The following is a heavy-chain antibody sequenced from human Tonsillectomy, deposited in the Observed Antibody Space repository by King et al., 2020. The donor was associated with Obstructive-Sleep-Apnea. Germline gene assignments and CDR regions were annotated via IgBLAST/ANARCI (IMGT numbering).Heavy chain of an antibody. CDR3: ARQSSTYYDFWSGYSLDY. V-gene: IGHV5-10-1*01. CDR2: IDPSDSYT. Sequence: QLVQSGAEVKKPGESLRISCKGSGYSFTSYWISWVRQMPGKGLEWMGRIDPSDSYTNYSPSFQGHVTISADKSISTAYLPWSSLKASDTAMYYCARQSSTYYDFWSGYSLDYWGQGTLVTVSS. J-gene: IGHJ4*02. CDR1: GYSFTSYW. D-gene: IGHD3-3*01.